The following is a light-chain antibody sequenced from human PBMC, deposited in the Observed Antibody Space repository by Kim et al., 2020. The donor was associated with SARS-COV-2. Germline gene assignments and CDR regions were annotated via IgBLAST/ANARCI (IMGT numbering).Light chain of an antibody. CDR3: PAWATRTAAV. J-gene: IGLJ2*01. CDR2: HDT. V-gene: IGLV3-1*01. CDR1: KLGVIS. Sequence: LGQTATLTCSGPKLGVISASWYQQRPGQSPVMAIYHDTQRPSGIPERFSGSNSVNPDTLTLSGTQAMDESDYHCPAWATRTAAVFGGGTQLTVL.